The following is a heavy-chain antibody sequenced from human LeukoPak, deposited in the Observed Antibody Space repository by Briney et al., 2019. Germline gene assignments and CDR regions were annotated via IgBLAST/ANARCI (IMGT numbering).Heavy chain of an antibody. CDR3: ARRFRTGGDLHHDAYDV. J-gene: IGHJ3*01. D-gene: IGHD2-8*02. CDR1: GGSISDYF. Sequence: PSETLSLTCSVSGGSISDYFWGWIRQPPGKGLEWIGHVYYIGKPTCSPSLESRVSISVDTSKNQFSLALTSVTAADTAVYYCARRFRTGGDLHHDAYDVWGQGTVVTVSS. CDR2: VYYIGKP. V-gene: IGHV4-59*12.